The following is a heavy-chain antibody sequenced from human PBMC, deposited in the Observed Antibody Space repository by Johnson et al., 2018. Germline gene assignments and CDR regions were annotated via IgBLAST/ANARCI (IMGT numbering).Heavy chain of an antibody. V-gene: IGHV4-34*01. CDR2: INHSGST. CDR1: GGSFSGYY. Sequence: QVQLRQWGAGLLKPSETLSLSCAVYGGSFSGYYWSWIRQPPGKGLEWIGEINHSGSTNYNPSLKSRVTISVDTSKNQFSLKLSSVTAADTALYYCAKCYGDYVYYYYGMDVWGQGTTVTVSS. J-gene: IGHJ6*02. D-gene: IGHD4-17*01. CDR3: AKCYGDYVYYYYGMDV.